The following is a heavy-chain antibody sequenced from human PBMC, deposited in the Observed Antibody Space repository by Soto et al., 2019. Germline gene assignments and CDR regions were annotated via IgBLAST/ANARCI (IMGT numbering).Heavy chain of an antibody. CDR2: IKQDGSEI. D-gene: IGHD3-10*01. J-gene: IGHJ6*03. CDR3: ARAASNYFASGRYLPYYMAG. V-gene: IGHV3-7*01. Sequence: EVQVVESGGDLVQPGGSLRLSWEASIFTCSSYWMTLVRQAAGKGLYWVANIKQDGSEINYVDSVKGRVTISRDNANNSLYLHMNSLRVEDTPVYYCARAASNYFASGRYLPYYMAGWRKGNTVTLSS. CDR1: IFTCSSYW.